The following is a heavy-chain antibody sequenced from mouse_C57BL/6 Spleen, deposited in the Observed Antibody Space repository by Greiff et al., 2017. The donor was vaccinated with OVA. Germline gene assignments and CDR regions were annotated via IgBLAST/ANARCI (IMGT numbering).Heavy chain of an antibody. J-gene: IGHJ3*01. CDR3: ARGGSTPFAY. D-gene: IGHD1-1*01. V-gene: IGHV5-6*01. Sequence: EVQLMESGGDLVKPGGSLKLSCAASGFTFSSYGMSWVRQTPDKRLEWVATISSGGSYTYYPDSVKGRFTISRDNAKNTLYLQMSSLKSEDTAMYYCARGGSTPFAYWGQGTLVTVSA. CDR2: ISSGGSYT. CDR1: GFTFSSYG.